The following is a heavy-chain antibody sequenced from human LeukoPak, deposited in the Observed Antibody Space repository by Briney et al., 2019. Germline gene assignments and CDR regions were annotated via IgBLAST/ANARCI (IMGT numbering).Heavy chain of an antibody. CDR2: ISGSGKT. V-gene: IGHV3-23*01. Sequence: GGSLRLSCAASGFSFSTYAMSWVRQAPGQGLEWVSAISGSGKTYYPDSVKGRFTIFRDNSKNTLFLLMNGLRAEDTAVYYCAKERDAKGYFDHWGQGTLVTVSS. CDR1: GFSFSTYA. CDR3: AKERDAKGYFDH. J-gene: IGHJ4*02.